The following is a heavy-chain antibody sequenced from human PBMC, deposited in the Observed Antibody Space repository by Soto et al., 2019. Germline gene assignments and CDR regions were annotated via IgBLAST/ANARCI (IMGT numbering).Heavy chain of an antibody. CDR3: ASTTEWLRIFDY. Sequence: PSETLSLTCTVSGGSISSGGYYWSWIRQPPGKGLEWIGYIYYSGSTNYNPSLKSRVTISVDTSKNQFSLKLSSVTAADTAVYYCASTTEWLRIFDYWGQGTLVTVSS. D-gene: IGHD5-12*01. CDR2: IYYSGST. J-gene: IGHJ4*02. CDR1: GGSISSGGYY. V-gene: IGHV4-61*08.